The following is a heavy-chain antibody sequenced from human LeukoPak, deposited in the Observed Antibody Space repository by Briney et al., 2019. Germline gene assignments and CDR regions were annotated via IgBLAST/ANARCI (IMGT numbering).Heavy chain of an antibody. Sequence: GASVKVSCKASGGTFSSYAISWVRQAPGQGLEWMGRIIPILGIANYAQKFQGRVTITADKSTSTAYVELSSLRSEDTAVYYCVTDVPYTRGWALNYWGQGTLVTVSS. D-gene: IGHD6-19*01. CDR2: IIPILGIA. J-gene: IGHJ4*02. CDR1: GGTFSSYA. CDR3: VTDVPYTRGWALNY. V-gene: IGHV1-69*04.